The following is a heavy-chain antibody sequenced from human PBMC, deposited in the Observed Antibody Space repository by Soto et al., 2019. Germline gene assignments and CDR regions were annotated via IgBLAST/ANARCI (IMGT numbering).Heavy chain of an antibody. J-gene: IGHJ5*02. V-gene: IGHV3-23*01. Sequence: EVQLLESGGGLVQPGGSLRLSCAASGFTFSGFAMSWVRQAPGKGLEWISTISGNTLTTYYSDSVKGRFTISRDNSRNTFYLQMNSLRAEDTALYYCAKDGWINSWFDPWGQGPLVTVSS. D-gene: IGHD6-19*01. CDR2: ISGNTLTT. CDR3: AKDGWINSWFDP. CDR1: GFTFSGFA.